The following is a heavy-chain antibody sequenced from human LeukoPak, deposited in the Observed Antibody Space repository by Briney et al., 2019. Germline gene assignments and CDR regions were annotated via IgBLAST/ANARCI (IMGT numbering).Heavy chain of an antibody. J-gene: IGHJ6*03. V-gene: IGHV3-21*01. Sequence: GGSLRLSCAASGFTFSSYSMNWVRQAPGKGLEWVSSISSSSSYIYYADSVKGRFTISRDNAKNSLYLQMNSLRAEDTAVYYCARDRHHDILTGYHYYYYMDVWGKGTTVTVSS. CDR2: ISSSSSYI. CDR1: GFTFSSYS. CDR3: ARDRHHDILTGYHYYYYMDV. D-gene: IGHD3-9*01.